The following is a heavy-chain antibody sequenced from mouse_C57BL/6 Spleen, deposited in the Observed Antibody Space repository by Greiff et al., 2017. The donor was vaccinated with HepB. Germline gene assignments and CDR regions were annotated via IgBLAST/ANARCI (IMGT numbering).Heavy chain of an antibody. V-gene: IGHV5-17*01. Sequence: EVKVEESGGGLVKPGGSLKLSCAASGFTFSDYGMHWVRQAPEKGLEWVAYISSGSSTIYYADTVKGRFTISRDNAKNTLFLQMTSLRSEDTAMYYCARPPYYSKGYAMDYWGQGTSVTVSS. J-gene: IGHJ4*01. CDR2: ISSGSSTI. CDR1: GFTFSDYG. D-gene: IGHD2-5*01. CDR3: ARPPYYSKGYAMDY.